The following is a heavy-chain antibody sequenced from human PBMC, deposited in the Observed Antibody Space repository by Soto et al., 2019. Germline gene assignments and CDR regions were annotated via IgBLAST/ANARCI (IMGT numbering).Heavy chain of an antibody. CDR2: ISYAGGGI. Sequence: PGGSLRLSCTASGFTFSTYHMHWVRQAPGKGLEWVAVISYAGGGIYYADSVKGRFTISRDNSENTLYLQMDSLRNEDTAVYYCATDRNNVNGWYLPHEYWGQGTLVTVSS. CDR1: GFTFSTYH. V-gene: IGHV3-30-3*01. CDR3: ATDRNNVNGWYLPHEY. J-gene: IGHJ4*02. D-gene: IGHD6-19*01.